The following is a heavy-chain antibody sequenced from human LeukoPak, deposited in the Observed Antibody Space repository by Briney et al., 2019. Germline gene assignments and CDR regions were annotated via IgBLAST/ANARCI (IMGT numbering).Heavy chain of an antibody. V-gene: IGHV4-39*07. CDR1: GGSITTTSYY. Sequence: PSGTLSLTCSVSGGSITTTSYYWGWIRQPPEKGLEWIGEIYHSGSTNYNPSLKSRFTISVDKPKNQFSLNLISVTAADTAVYYCARDGVAGYSLGFWGQGILVTVSS. CDR3: ARDGVAGYSLGF. CDR2: IYHSGST. J-gene: IGHJ4*02. D-gene: IGHD6-19*01.